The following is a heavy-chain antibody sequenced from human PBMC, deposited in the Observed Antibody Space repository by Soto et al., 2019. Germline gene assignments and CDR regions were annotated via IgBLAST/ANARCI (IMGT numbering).Heavy chain of an antibody. CDR2: IYYSGST. J-gene: IGHJ4*02. V-gene: IGHV4-30-4*01. D-gene: IGHD2-15*01. Sequence: SETLSLTCIVSGGSISSGNYYWSWIRQPPGKGLEWIGYIYYSGSTYYNPSLKSRVTISVDTSKNQFSLKLSSVTVADTAVYYCARGIGGTSDYWGQGTLVTVSS. CDR1: GGSISSGNYY. CDR3: ARGIGGTSDY.